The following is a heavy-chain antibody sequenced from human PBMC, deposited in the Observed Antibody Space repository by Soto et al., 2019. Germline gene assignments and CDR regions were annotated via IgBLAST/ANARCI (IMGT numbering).Heavy chain of an antibody. CDR1: GYTFTNYG. J-gene: IGHJ4*02. CDR2: TSAYNGNT. V-gene: IGHV1-18*01. Sequence: ASVKVSCTTSGYTFTNYGISWVRQAPGRGLEWLGWTSAYNGNTNYAQKLQGRVTMTTDTSTSTAYMELRSLRSDDTAVYYCARDSPHYYGSGSYYKELDYWGQGTLVTVSS. CDR3: ARDSPHYYGSGSYYKELDY. D-gene: IGHD3-10*01.